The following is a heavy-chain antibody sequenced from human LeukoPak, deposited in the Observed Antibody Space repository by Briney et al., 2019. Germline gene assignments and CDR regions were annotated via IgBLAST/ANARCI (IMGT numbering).Heavy chain of an antibody. Sequence: SETLSLTCTVSGGFISSYYWSWIRQPPGKGLEWIGYIYYSGSTNYNPSLKSRVTISVDTSKNQFSLKLSSVTAADTAVYYCARAIAVTTISGAVVDAFDIWGQGTMVTVSS. CDR2: IYYSGST. CDR1: GGFISSYY. CDR3: ARAIAVTTISGAVVDAFDI. D-gene: IGHD4-17*01. J-gene: IGHJ3*02. V-gene: IGHV4-59*01.